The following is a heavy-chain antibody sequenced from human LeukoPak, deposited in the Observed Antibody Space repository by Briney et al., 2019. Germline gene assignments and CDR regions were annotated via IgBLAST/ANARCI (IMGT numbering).Heavy chain of an antibody. CDR3: ANGGVDWAHGEYYYMDV. V-gene: IGHV3-30*02. D-gene: IGHD2-21*01. Sequence: GGSLRLSCAASGFTFSSYGMHWVRLAPGKGLEWVAFIRYDGSNKYYADSVKGRFTISRDNSKNTLYLRMNSLRAEDTAVYYCANGGVDWAHGEYYYMDVWGKGTTVTVSS. J-gene: IGHJ6*03. CDR2: IRYDGSNK. CDR1: GFTFSSYG.